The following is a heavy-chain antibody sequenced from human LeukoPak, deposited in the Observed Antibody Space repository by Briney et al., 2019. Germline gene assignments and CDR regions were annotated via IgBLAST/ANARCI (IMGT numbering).Heavy chain of an antibody. J-gene: IGHJ4*02. V-gene: IGHV4-39*01. CDR1: GGSISTTSHH. CDR3: ARLTSTCTGGSCYYYYFDS. D-gene: IGHD2-15*01. CDR2: IYYSGDT. Sequence: PSEPLSLTCSVSGGSISTTSHHWVWIRQPPGEGLEWIGSIYYSGDTYYNPSLNTRVTMSDDTSTNQFSLRLSSVTATDTAVFYCARLTSTCTGGSCYYYYFDSWGQGTLVTVSS.